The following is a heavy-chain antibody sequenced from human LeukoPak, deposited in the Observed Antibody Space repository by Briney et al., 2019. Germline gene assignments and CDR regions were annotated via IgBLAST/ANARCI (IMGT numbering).Heavy chain of an antibody. V-gene: IGHV3-23*01. CDR1: GFTFSSFA. CDR3: AKDKEATTVTTPYSDY. D-gene: IGHD4-11*01. Sequence: GGSLRLSCAASGFTFSSFAVNWVRQAPGKGLEWVSGISGSGGRTFYAGSVKGRFTVSRDNSKNTLFLQMNSLTAEDAAVYYCAKDKEATTVTTPYSDYWGQGALVTVSS. J-gene: IGHJ4*02. CDR2: ISGSGGRT.